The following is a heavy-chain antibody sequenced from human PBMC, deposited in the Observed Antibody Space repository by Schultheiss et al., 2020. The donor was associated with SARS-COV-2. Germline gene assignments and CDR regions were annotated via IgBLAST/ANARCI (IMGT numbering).Heavy chain of an antibody. V-gene: IGHV3-11*01. CDR1: GFTFSDYY. D-gene: IGHD2-2*01. CDR2: ISSSGSTI. J-gene: IGHJ3*01. CDR3: ARGDIVVVPAAMGHAFDL. Sequence: GGSLRLSCAASGFTFSDYYMSWIRQAPGKGLEWVSYISSSGSTIYYADSVKGRFTISRDNAKNSLYLQMNSLRAEDTAVYYCARGDIVVVPAAMGHAFDLWGEGTMVTVSS.